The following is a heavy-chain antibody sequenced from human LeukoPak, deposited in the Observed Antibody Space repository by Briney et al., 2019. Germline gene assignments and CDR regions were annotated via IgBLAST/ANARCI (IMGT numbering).Heavy chain of an antibody. CDR1: GFSFNNYV. CDR2: ISGDGART. V-gene: IGHV3-23*01. Sequence: GGSLRLSCAASGFSFNNYVMSWVRQAPGMGLEWVSAISGDGARTYYADSVKGRFTISRDNSKNTLDLQMNSLRAEDTAIYYCAKTVVVITFRFDSWGQGSLVTVSS. CDR3: AKTVVVITFRFDS. D-gene: IGHD2-21*01. J-gene: IGHJ4*02.